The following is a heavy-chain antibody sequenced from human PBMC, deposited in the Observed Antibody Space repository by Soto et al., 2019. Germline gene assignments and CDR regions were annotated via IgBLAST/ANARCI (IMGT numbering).Heavy chain of an antibody. D-gene: IGHD1-1*01. CDR1: GFTFSSVS. J-gene: IGHJ4*02. CDR3: AKLYWNPRYFDY. V-gene: IGHV3-23*01. Sequence: PGGSLRLSCAASGFTFSSVSMAWVRQAPGKGLEWVSSITDSGVSTDYADSVKGRFTISRDNSRNTLYLQMNSLRADDTAVYYCAKLYWNPRYFDYWGQGTRVTVYS. CDR2: ITDSGVST.